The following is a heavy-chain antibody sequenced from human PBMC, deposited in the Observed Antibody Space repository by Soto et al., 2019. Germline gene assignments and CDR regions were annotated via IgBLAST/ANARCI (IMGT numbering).Heavy chain of an antibody. D-gene: IGHD3-10*01. V-gene: IGHV4-30-4*01. Sequence: QVQLQESGPGLVKPSQTLSLTYTVSGGSISSGDYYWSWIRQPPGKGLEWIGYIYYSGSTYYNPYLKRRVTSPVDTSKIQDSLKLRSVTAADTAVYCCAIGGVFRGADYVMDVWGQGTTVTGSS. CDR1: GGSISSGDYY. J-gene: IGHJ6*02. CDR3: AIGGVFRGADYVMDV. CDR2: IYYSGST.